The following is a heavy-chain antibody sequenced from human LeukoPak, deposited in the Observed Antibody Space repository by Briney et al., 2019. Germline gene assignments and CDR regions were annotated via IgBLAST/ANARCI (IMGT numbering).Heavy chain of an antibody. CDR1: GFTFSGYA. CDR2: ISGSGGST. D-gene: IGHD3-10*01. CDR3: ATSTWRIWFRELFFDY. J-gene: IGHJ4*02. Sequence: GGSLRLSCAASGFTFSGYAMNWVRQAPGKGLEWVSAISGSGGSTYYADSVKGRFTISRDNPKNTLYLQMNSLRAEDTAVYYCATSTWRIWFRELFFDYWGQGTLVTVSS. V-gene: IGHV3-23*01.